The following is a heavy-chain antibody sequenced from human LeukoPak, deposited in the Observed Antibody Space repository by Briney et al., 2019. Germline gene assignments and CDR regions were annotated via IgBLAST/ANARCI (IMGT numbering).Heavy chain of an antibody. J-gene: IGHJ4*02. CDR3: AKATVVTRYFDY. CDR2: ISGSGGST. Sequence: GGSLRLSCAASGFTFSSYWMSWVRQAPGKGLEWVSAISGSGGSTYYADSVKGRFTISRDNSKNTLYLQMNSLRAEDTAVYYCAKATVVTRYFDYWGQGTLVTVSS. V-gene: IGHV3-23*01. CDR1: GFTFSSYW. D-gene: IGHD4-23*01.